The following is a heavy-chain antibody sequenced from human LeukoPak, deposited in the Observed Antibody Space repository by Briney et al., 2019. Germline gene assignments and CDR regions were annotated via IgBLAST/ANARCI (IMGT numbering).Heavy chain of an antibody. CDR1: GGSISSYY. D-gene: IGHD3-3*01. CDR2: IYTSGST. J-gene: IGHJ3*02. V-gene: IGHV4-4*07. Sequence: PSETLSLTCTVSGGSISSYYWSWIRQPAGKGLGWIGRIYTSGSTNYNPSLKSRVTMSVDTSKNQFSLKLSSVTAADTAVYYCARDSGRITIFGVVTPSDAFDIWGQGTMVTVSS. CDR3: ARDSGRITIFGVVTPSDAFDI.